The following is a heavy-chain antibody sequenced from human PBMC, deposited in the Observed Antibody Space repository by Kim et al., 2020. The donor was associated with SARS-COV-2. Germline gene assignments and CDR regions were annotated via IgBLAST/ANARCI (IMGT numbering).Heavy chain of an antibody. Sequence: GESLKISCKGSGYSFTNYWITWVRQIPGKGLEWMGKIAPSDSYTTYSPSFQGHVTISVDKSISTAYLQWRSLQASDTAMYYCARHLPGSSTGYHFVSWGQGTLVTASS. CDR3: ARHLPGSSTGYHFVS. V-gene: IGHV5-10-1*01. J-gene: IGHJ4*02. CDR2: IAPSDSYT. CDR1: GYSFTNYW. D-gene: IGHD3-22*01.